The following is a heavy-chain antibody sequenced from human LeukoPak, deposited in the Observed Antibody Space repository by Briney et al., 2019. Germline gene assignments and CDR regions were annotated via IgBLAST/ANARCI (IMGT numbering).Heavy chain of an antibody. Sequence: GESLKISCKGSGYSFTSYWIGWVRQMPGKGLEWMGIIYPGDSDTRYSPSFQGQVTISADKSISTAYLQWSSLKASDTAMYYCARSPYCSGGSCYGMDVWGQGTTVTVSS. CDR3: ARSPYCSGGSCYGMDV. D-gene: IGHD2-15*01. CDR2: IYPGDSDT. J-gene: IGHJ6*02. CDR1: GYSFTSYW. V-gene: IGHV5-51*01.